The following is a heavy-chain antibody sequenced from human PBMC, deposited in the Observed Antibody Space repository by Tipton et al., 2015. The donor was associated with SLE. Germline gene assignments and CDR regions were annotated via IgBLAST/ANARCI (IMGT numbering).Heavy chain of an antibody. D-gene: IGHD2-21*01. CDR1: GYTFTDYY. Sequence: QLVQSGAEVNKPGASVKVSCKASGYTFTDYYINWVRQAPGQGLEWMGWINPKTGTTNYAQEFQGRVTMTRDMSINTAYMELSRLGSDDTAVYYCAREVAIADVDYFDYWGQGTLVTVSS. CDR2: INPKTGTT. J-gene: IGHJ4*02. CDR3: AREVAIADVDYFDY. V-gene: IGHV1-2*02.